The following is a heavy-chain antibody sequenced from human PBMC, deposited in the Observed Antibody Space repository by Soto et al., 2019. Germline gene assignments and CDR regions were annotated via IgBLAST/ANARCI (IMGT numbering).Heavy chain of an antibody. J-gene: IGHJ4*02. V-gene: IGHV1-69*01. CDR1: GGTFSSYA. D-gene: IGHD6-13*01. Sequence: QVQLVQSGAEVKKPGSSVKVSCKASGGTFSSYAISWVRQAPGQGLEWMGGIIPIFGTANYAQKFQGRVTIPADESTSTAYMELSSLRSEDTAVYYCARILGTYSSSWYGGVDYWGQGTLVTVSS. CDR3: ARILGTYSSSWYGGVDY. CDR2: IIPIFGTA.